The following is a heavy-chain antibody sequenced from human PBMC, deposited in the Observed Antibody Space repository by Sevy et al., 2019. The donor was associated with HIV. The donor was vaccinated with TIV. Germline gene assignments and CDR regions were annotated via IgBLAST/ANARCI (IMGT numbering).Heavy chain of an antibody. CDR1: GDSVSSIRTS. J-gene: IGHJ6*02. CDR2: TNYRSKWYN. V-gene: IGHV6-1*01. CDR3: AERTNDVFYYGLDV. Sequence: SQTLSLTCAISGDSVSSIRTSWNWIRQSPSRGLEWLGRTNYRSKWYNDYATSVKSRITINADTSKNQVSLQLNSVTPEDPAVYYCAERTNDVFYYGLDVWGQGTTVTVSS.